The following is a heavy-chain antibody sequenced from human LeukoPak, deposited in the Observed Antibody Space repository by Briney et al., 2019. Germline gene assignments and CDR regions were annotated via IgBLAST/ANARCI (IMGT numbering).Heavy chain of an antibody. J-gene: IGHJ5*02. CDR2: FDPEDGET. Sequence: ASVKVSCKVSGYTLTELSMHWVRQAPGKGLEWMGGFDPEDGETIYAQKFQGRVTMTRDTSISTAYMELSRLRSDDTAVYYCARVDSSFSRFDPWGQGTLVTVSS. V-gene: IGHV1-24*01. CDR3: ARVDSSFSRFDP. D-gene: IGHD6-6*01. CDR1: GYTLTELS.